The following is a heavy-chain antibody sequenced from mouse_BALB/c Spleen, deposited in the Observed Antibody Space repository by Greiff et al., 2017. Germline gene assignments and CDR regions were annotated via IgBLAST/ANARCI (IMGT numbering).Heavy chain of an antibody. CDR1: GFTFSSYA. D-gene: IGHD1-1*01. CDR2: ISSGGSYT. CDR3: ARPTVDGSYWYFGV. Sequence: EVQVVESGGGLVKPGGSLKLSCAASGFTFSSYAMSWVRQTPEKRLEWVATISSGGSYTYYPDRWKGRFTISRDNAKNTLYLQMSSLRSEDTAMYYCARPTVDGSYWYFGVWGARTTVTGSS. V-gene: IGHV5-9-3*01. J-gene: IGHJ1*01.